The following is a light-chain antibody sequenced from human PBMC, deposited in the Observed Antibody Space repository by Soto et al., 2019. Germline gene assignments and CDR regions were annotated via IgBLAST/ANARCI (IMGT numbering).Light chain of an antibody. CDR2: KVS. CDR3: QQYHNYPPT. J-gene: IGKJ1*01. CDR1: QSIYNW. V-gene: IGKV1-5*03. Sequence: DIQMTQSPSTLSASVGDRVTISCRASQSIYNWLAWYQKKPGKAPKLLIYKVSGLQSGVPSRFTGSGSGTEFTLTINGLQPDDFATYYCQQYHNYPPTF.